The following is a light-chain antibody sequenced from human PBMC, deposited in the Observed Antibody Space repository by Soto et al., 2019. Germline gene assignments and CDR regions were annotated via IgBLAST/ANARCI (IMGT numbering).Light chain of an antibody. Sequence: QPVLTQPPSASGTPGQRVPISCSGSRSNIGSNSVNWYQQLPGTAPKLLMYSDDQRPSGVPDRFSGSKSGASASLAISGLQSEDEADYYCAAWDDSLNGVVFGGGTQLTVL. V-gene: IGLV1-44*01. CDR3: AAWDDSLNGVV. CDR1: RSNIGSNS. J-gene: IGLJ2*01. CDR2: SDD.